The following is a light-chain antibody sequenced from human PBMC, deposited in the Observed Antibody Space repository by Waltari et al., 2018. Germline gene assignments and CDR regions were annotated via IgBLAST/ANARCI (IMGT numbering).Light chain of an antibody. CDR3: QQYKTSPTWT. V-gene: IGKV1-5*03. CDR2: EAS. Sequence: DIQMTQSPSTLPASVGDSVTITCRASQNIGSSLVWYQQKPGKAPKLLIYEASSLRFGVPSRFSGRGSGAEFTLTIASLQPDDFAAYYCQQYKTSPTWTFGQGTRVELK. CDR1: QNIGSS. J-gene: IGKJ1*01.